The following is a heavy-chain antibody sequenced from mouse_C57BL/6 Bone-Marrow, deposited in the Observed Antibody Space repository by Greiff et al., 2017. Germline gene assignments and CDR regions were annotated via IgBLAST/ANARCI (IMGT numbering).Heavy chain of an antibody. CDR1: GYTFTSSD. Sequence: QVQLQQSGPELVQPGASVKLSCKASGYTFTSSDINWVKQRPGQGLEWIGWIYPRDGSTKYNEKFKGKATLTVDTSSSTAYMELHSLTSEDSAVYFCARDYGSNYWYFDVWGTGTTVTVSS. V-gene: IGHV1-85*01. CDR2: IYPRDGST. J-gene: IGHJ1*03. CDR3: ARDYGSNYWYFDV. D-gene: IGHD1-1*01.